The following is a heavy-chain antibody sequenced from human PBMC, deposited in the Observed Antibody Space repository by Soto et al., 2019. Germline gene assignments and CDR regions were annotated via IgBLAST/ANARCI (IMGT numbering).Heavy chain of an antibody. D-gene: IGHD1-1*01. CDR3: ARGGMVIIPTATAFDY. CDR1: GGSISPYY. J-gene: IGHJ4*02. V-gene: IGHV4-4*07. CDR2: IYASGST. Sequence: SETLSLTCSVSGGSISPYYWSWIRQPAGKGLEWIGRIYASGSTNYNPSLKSRVTMSVATSKNQFSLKLTSVTAADAATYYCARGGMVIIPTATAFDYWGQGTLVTVSS.